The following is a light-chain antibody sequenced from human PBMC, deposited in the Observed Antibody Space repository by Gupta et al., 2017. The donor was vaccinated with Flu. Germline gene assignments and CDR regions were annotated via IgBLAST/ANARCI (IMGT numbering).Light chain of an antibody. CDR3: QHDNSFSGT. V-gene: IGKV1-5*03. CDR2: KAS. J-gene: IGKJ1*01. Sequence: DTHITHSPSTLSASVGDRVTISCRASQSINSWLAWYQQKPGKAPNPLIYKASSLESGVPSRFSGSGSGTEFTLSISNLQPDDFATYYCQHDNSFSGTFGQGTKVEIK. CDR1: QSINSW.